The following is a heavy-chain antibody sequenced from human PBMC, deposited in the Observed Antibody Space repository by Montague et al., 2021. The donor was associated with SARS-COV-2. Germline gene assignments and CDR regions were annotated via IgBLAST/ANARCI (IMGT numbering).Heavy chain of an antibody. D-gene: IGHD4-17*01. Sequence: SETLSLTRAVYGGSFSGYYWSWIRQPPGKGLEWIGEINHSGSTNYNPSLKSRVTISVDTSKNQFSLKLSSVTAADTAVYYCARGSTVTHYWGQGTLVTVSS. CDR3: ARGSTVTHY. CDR1: GGSFSGYY. V-gene: IGHV4-34*01. J-gene: IGHJ4*02. CDR2: INHSGST.